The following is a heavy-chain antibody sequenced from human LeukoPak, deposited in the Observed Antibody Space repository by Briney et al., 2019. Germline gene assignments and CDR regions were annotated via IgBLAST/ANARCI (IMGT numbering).Heavy chain of an antibody. Sequence: SVKVSCKASGGTFSSYAISWVRQAPGQGLEWMGRIIPILGIAKSAQKFQGRVTITADKSTSTAYMELSSLRSEDTAVYYCASFDYYDSSGYYPWGQGTLVTVSS. V-gene: IGHV1-69*04. CDR2: IIPILGIA. D-gene: IGHD3-22*01. CDR1: GGTFSSYA. J-gene: IGHJ5*02. CDR3: ASFDYYDSSGYYP.